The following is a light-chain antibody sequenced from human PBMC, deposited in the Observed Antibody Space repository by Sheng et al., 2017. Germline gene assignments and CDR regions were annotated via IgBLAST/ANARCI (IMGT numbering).Light chain of an antibody. CDR3: SSYTSSSTYV. V-gene: IGLV2-14*03. CDR2: DVS. J-gene: IGLJ1*01. Sequence: QSALTQPASVSGSPGQSITISCTGTSSDVGGYNYVSWYQQHPDKAPKLMIYDVSSRPSGVSNRFSGSKSGNTASLTISGLQAEDEADYYCSSYTSSSTYVFGTGTKVTVL. CDR1: SSDVGGYNY.